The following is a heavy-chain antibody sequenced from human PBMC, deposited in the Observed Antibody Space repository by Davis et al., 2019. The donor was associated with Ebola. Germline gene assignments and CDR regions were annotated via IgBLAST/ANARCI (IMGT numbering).Heavy chain of an antibody. V-gene: IGHV3-30*03. Sequence: GESLKISCAASGISFSNYGMFWVRQAPGKVMEWVAVISPDGSDKNYADSGKGRFTISRDNDKNSVYLQMNSLRAEDTAVYYCARCFGGGTYYYYGMDVWGQGTTVTVSS. CDR3: ARCFGGGTYYYYGMDV. CDR1: GISFSNYG. D-gene: IGHD3-16*01. J-gene: IGHJ6*02. CDR2: ISPDGSDK.